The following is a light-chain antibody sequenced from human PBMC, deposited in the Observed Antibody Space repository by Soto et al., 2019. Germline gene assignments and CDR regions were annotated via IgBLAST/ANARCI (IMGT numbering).Light chain of an antibody. Sequence: QSALTQPPSASGSPGQSVTISCTGTSSDVGGYHYVSWYQQHPGKAPKLMIYEVNKRPSGVPDRFSGSKSGNTASLTVSGLQAEDEADYYCQSYDRSLSAWVFGGGTKLTVL. V-gene: IGLV2-8*01. J-gene: IGLJ3*02. CDR2: EVN. CDR3: QSYDRSLSAWV. CDR1: SSDVGGYHY.